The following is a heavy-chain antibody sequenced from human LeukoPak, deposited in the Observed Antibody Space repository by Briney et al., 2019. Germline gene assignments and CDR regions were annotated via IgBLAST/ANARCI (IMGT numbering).Heavy chain of an antibody. D-gene: IGHD4-11*01. CDR2: IGRSGSTI. CDR3: ARDLALRGTVPLGY. Sequence: PGGSLSPSCAVSGFTFSTCEINWVRQAPGKGLEWVSYIGRSGSTIYYADTVKGRFTISRDNAKNSLYLQMNSLRADDTAVYYCARDLALRGTVPLGYWGQGTLVTVSS. V-gene: IGHV3-48*03. J-gene: IGHJ4*02. CDR1: GFTFSTCE.